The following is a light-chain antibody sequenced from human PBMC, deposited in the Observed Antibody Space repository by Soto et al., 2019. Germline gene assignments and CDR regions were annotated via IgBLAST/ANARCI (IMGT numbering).Light chain of an antibody. CDR1: QGTSNY. CDR3: QKYNSAPTWT. J-gene: IGKJ1*01. V-gene: IGKV1-27*01. Sequence: DIQMTQSPSSLSASVGERVTITCRASQGTSNYLAWYQQKPGKVPKLLIYAASTLQSGVPSRFRGSGSGTYFTLTINSLQPEDVATYYCQKYNSAPTWTFGQGTKVEIK. CDR2: AAS.